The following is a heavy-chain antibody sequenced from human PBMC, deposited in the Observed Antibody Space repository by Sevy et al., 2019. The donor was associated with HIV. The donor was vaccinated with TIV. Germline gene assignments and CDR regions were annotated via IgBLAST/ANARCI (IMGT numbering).Heavy chain of an antibody. CDR2: ISYDGSNK. CDR3: AKRMGYYYDSSGYHFDY. V-gene: IGHV3-30*18. J-gene: IGHJ4*02. CDR1: GFTFSSYG. D-gene: IGHD3-22*01. Sequence: GGSLRLSCAASGFTFSSYGMHWVRQAPGKGLEWEAVISYDGSNKYYADSVKRRFTISRDNSKNTLYLQMNSLRAEDTAVYYCAKRMGYYYDSSGYHFDYWGQGTLVTVSS.